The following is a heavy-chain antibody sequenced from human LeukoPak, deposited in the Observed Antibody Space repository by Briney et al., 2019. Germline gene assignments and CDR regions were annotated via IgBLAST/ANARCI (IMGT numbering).Heavy chain of an antibody. V-gene: IGHV3-23*01. CDR1: GFSFSSYA. CDR3: AKAPVTTCRGAYCYPFDY. CDR2: MSSSDDGR. J-gene: IGHJ4*02. Sequence: GGSLRLSCATSGFSFSSYAMSWVRQAPGKGLEWVSAMSSSDDGRYYAASVRGRFTISRDTSRSTLYLQMNRLRPEDAAVYYCAKAPVTTCRGAYCYPFDYWGQGTLVTVSS. D-gene: IGHD2-21*01.